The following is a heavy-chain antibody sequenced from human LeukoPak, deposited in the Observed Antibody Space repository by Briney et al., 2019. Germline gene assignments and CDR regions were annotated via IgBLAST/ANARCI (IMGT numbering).Heavy chain of an antibody. V-gene: IGHV4-4*09. CDR1: GGSISSYY. D-gene: IGHD5-24*01. CDR3: GCGYNPIDY. J-gene: IGHJ4*02. Sequence: SETLSLTCTVSGGSISSYYWSWIRQPPGKELEWIGNIYPSGSTNYNPSLKSRVTISVDSSKNQFSLKLSSVTAADTAVYYCGCGYNPIDYWGQGTLVTVSS. CDR2: IYPSGST.